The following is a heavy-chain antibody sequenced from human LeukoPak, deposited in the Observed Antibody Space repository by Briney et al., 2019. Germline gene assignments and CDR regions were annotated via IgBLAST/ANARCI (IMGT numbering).Heavy chain of an antibody. CDR3: ARVYDSGSQAYFYYMDV. Sequence: PSETLSLTRNVSGGSIRGYYWSWIRQPPGKGLEWIGYIYSSGSTNYNPSLKSRVTMSVDTSKNQFSLKVNSVTAADTAVYYCARVYDSGSQAYFYYMDVWGKGTTVTISS. J-gene: IGHJ6*03. CDR2: IYSSGST. CDR1: GGSIRGYY. V-gene: IGHV4-59*01. D-gene: IGHD3-10*01.